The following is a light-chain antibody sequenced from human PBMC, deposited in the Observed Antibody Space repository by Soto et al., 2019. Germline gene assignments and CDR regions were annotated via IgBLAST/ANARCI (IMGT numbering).Light chain of an antibody. CDR3: CSYAVTFYV. CDR1: SSDVGAYKY. Sequence: QSALTQPASVSGSPGQSITISCTGTSSDVGAYKYVSWYQQHPGKAPKLMIYDVSERPSGVPDRFSGSKSGNTASLTISGLQAEDEADYYCCSYAVTFYVFGTGTKLTVL. CDR2: DVS. J-gene: IGLJ1*01. V-gene: IGLV2-11*01.